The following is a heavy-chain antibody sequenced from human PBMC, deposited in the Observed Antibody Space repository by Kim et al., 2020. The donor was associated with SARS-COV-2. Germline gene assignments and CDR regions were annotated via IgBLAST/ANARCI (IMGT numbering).Heavy chain of an antibody. CDR1: GFTFSSYG. Sequence: GGSLRLSCAASGFTFSSYGMNWVRQAPGKGLEWVSYIIRSGTTIYYADSVRGRFTISRDNDKNSLYLQMNSLRAEDTALYYCARGQNYGPVDYWGQRALGTASS. V-gene: IGHV3-48*03. CDR2: IIRSGTTI. J-gene: IGHJ4*02. D-gene: IGHD4-17*01. CDR3: ARGQNYGPVDY.